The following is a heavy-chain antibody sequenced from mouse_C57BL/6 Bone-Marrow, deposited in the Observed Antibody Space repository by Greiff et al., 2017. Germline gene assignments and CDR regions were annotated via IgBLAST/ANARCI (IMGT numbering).Heavy chain of an antibody. CDR2: IDPSDSYT. Sequence: VQLQQSGAELVKPGASVKLSCKASGYTFTSYWMQWVKQRPGQGLEWIGEIDPSDSYTNYNQKFKGKATLTVDTSSSTAYMQLSSLTSEDSAVYYCARGYYEAMDYWGQGTSVTVSS. CDR3: ARGYYEAMDY. V-gene: IGHV1-50*01. D-gene: IGHD2-3*01. CDR1: GYTFTSYW. J-gene: IGHJ4*01.